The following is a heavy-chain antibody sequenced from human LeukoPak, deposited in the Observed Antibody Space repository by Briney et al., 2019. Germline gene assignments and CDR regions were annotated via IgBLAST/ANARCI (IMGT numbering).Heavy chain of an antibody. D-gene: IGHD5-12*01. CDR2: ISDSGAM. J-gene: IGHJ4*02. Sequence: PGGSLRLSCAASGFTFSTYSMKWVRQAPGKGLEWVSYISDSGAMYYADSVRGRFTIFRENAQNSLFLQMNSLRAEDTAVYYCARDGGYRGYDADCWGQGTLVTVSS. CDR3: ARDGGYRGYDADC. V-gene: IGHV3-48*01. CDR1: GFTFSTYS.